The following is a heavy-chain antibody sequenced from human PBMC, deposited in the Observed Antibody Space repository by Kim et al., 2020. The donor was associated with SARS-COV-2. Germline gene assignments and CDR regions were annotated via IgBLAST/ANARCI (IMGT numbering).Heavy chain of an antibody. CDR3: AKDIGPRKYYDSSGKQDY. J-gene: IGHJ4*02. D-gene: IGHD3-22*01. Sequence: KGRFTISRDNSKNSLYLQMNSLRTEDTALYYCAKDIGPRKYYDSSGKQDYWGQGTLVTVSS. V-gene: IGHV3-43*01.